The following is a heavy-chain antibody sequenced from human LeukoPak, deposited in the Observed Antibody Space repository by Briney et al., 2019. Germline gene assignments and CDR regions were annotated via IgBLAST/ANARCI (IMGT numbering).Heavy chain of an antibody. CDR2: IYTSGST. J-gene: IGHJ4*02. Sequence: PSQTLSLTCTVSGGSISSGSYYWSWIRQPAGKGLEWIGRIYTSGSTNYNPSLKSRVTISVDTSKNQFSLKLSSVTAADTAVYYCARGNGDYVYYFDYWGQGTLVTVSS. CDR1: GGSISSGSYY. D-gene: IGHD4-17*01. CDR3: ARGNGDYVYYFDY. V-gene: IGHV4-61*02.